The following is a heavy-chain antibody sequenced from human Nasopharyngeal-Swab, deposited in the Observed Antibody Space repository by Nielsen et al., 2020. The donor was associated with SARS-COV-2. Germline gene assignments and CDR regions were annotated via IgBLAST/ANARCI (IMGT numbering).Heavy chain of an antibody. Sequence: GESLTLSCEASGFTFSSYSMNWVRQAPGKGLEWVSSISSSSSYIYYADSVKGRFTISRDNAKNSLYLQMNSLRAEDTAVYYCARDPHGGSDYWGQGTLVTVSS. V-gene: IGHV3-21*01. CDR3: ARDPHGGSDY. CDR1: GFTFSSYS. CDR2: ISSSSSYI. J-gene: IGHJ4*02.